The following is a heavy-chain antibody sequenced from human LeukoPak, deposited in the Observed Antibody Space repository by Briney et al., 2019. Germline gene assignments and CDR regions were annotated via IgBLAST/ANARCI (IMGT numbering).Heavy chain of an antibody. Sequence: PGGSLRLSCAASEFTFSSYEMNWVRQAPGKGLEWVSYISSSGGTIYYADSVKGRFTISRDNAKNSLYLQMNGLRAEDTAVYYCARETSSWFDYWGQGTLVTVSS. J-gene: IGHJ4*02. CDR2: ISSSGGTI. CDR1: EFTFSSYE. CDR3: ARETSSWFDY. V-gene: IGHV3-48*03. D-gene: IGHD6-13*01.